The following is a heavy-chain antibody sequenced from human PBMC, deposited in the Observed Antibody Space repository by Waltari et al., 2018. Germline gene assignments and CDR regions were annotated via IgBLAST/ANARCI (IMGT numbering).Heavy chain of an antibody. CDR1: GFTFNNW. D-gene: IGHD3-3*01. Sequence: EVQLVESGGGLVQPGGSLRLSCAASGFTFNNWMSWVRQAPGKGLEWVANIKPDGSDKNYADSVKGRFTISIDNVKNSLYLQMNSLSLEDTAVYYCARELHWSARDYWGQGTPVTVSS. J-gene: IGHJ4*02. CDR3: ARELHWSARDY. V-gene: IGHV3-7*01. CDR2: IKPDGSDK.